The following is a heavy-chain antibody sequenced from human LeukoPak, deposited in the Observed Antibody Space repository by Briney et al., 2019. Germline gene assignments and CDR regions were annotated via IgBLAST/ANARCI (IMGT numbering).Heavy chain of an antibody. CDR2: ISGSGRST. D-gene: IGHD3-10*01. Sequence: GGSLRLSCVASGFIFSNYDMRWVRQAPGKGLEWVSSISGSGRSTYYAESVKGRFTISRDNSKNTLDLHMHSLRAEDTAVYYCAKDSALWGQGTLVTVAS. V-gene: IGHV3-23*01. CDR1: GFIFSNYD. J-gene: IGHJ4*02. CDR3: AKDSAL.